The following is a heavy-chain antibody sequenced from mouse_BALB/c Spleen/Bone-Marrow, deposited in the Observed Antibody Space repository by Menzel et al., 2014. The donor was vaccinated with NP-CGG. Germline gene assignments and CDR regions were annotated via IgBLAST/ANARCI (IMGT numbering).Heavy chain of an antibody. CDR3: AKNYYYGYVAY. Sequence: DVKLVESGGGLVQPGGSLKLSCAASGFDLSRYWMTWVRQAPGKGLEWIGEINPASSTINYTPSLKDKFIISRDNAKNTLYLQMSKVRSEDTALYYCAKNYYYGYVAYWGQGTLVTVSA. D-gene: IGHD1-2*01. CDR2: INPASSTI. CDR1: GFDLSRYW. V-gene: IGHV4-1*02. J-gene: IGHJ3*01.